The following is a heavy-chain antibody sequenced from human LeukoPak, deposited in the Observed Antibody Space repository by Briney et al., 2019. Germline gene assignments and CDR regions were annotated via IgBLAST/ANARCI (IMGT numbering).Heavy chain of an antibody. CDR2: INPNSGGT. CDR1: GYTFTGYY. D-gene: IGHD2-15*01. J-gene: IGHJ4*02. V-gene: IGHV1-2*02. CDR3: ARGYCSGGSCAEGFDY. Sequence: ASVKVSCKASGYTFTGYYMHWVRQAPGQGLEWMGWINPNSGGTNYAQKSQGRVTMTRDTSISTAYMELSRLRSDDTAVYYCARGYCSGGSCAEGFDYWGQGTLVTVSS.